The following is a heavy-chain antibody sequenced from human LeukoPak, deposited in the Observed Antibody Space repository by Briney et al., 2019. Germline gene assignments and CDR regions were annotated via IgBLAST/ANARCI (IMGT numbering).Heavy chain of an antibody. CDR2: IYYSGST. D-gene: IGHD3-22*01. V-gene: IGHV4-31*03. CDR3: ARAAYDSSGYYLNY. J-gene: IGHJ4*02. CDR1: GGSISSGGYY. Sequence: SQTLSLTCTVSGGSISSGGYYWSWIRRHPGKGLERIGYIYYSGSTYYNPSLKSRVTISVDTSKNQFSLKLSSVTAADTAVYYCARAAYDSSGYYLNYWGQGTLVTVSS.